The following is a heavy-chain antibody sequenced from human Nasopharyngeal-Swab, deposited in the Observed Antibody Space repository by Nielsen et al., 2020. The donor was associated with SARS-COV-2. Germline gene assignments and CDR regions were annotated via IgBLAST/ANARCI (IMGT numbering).Heavy chain of an antibody. CDR1: GYSLTSYW. D-gene: IGHD5-12*01. CDR3: VRPEGVATSFKYYFQYGMDV. V-gene: IGHV5-51*01. J-gene: IGHJ6*02. CDR2: IYPRDSDT. Sequence: GGSLTLSCKGSGYSLTSYWIAWVRQMPGKGLEWMGIIYPRDSDTRYSPSFQGQVTISADKSISTAYLQWSSLKASDTAMYYCVRPEGVATSFKYYFQYGMDVWGQGTMATVPS.